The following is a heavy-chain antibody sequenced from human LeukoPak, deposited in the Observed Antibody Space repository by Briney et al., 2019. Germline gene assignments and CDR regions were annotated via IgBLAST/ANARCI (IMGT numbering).Heavy chain of an antibody. CDR3: ASKKSYYDILTGDAFDI. D-gene: IGHD3-9*01. Sequence: PSETLSLTCTVSGGSISSYYWSWIRQPPGKGLEWIGYIYYSGSTNYNPSLKSRVTISVDTSKNQFSLKLSSVTAADTAVYYCASKKSYYDILTGDAFDIWGQGTMVTVSS. J-gene: IGHJ3*02. CDR1: GGSISSYY. CDR2: IYYSGST. V-gene: IGHV4-59*01.